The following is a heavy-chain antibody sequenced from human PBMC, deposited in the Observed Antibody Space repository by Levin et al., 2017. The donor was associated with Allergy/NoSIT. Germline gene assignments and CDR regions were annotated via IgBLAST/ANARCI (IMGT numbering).Heavy chain of an antibody. CDR3: ARVSYFESSGYYYP. CDR1: GFTFTTYG. CDR2: ISGYSGNT. Sequence: GESLKISCKASGFTFTTYGIIWVRQAPGQGLEWMGWISGYSGNTDYAQKFQGRVSMTTNTSTSTAYMELRKLRSDDAAVYYCARVSYFESSGYYYPWGQGTQVTVSS. D-gene: IGHD3-22*01. J-gene: IGHJ4*02. V-gene: IGHV1-18*01.